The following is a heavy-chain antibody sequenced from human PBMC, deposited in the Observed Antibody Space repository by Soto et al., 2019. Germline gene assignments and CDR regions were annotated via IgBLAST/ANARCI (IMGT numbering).Heavy chain of an antibody. D-gene: IGHD5-12*01. CDR2: IIPKLGSA. CDR3: ARGREGYNFGAVY. J-gene: IGHJ4*02. CDR1: GGGNLRDYR. Sequence: QVQLVQSGAEVKEPGSSVKVSCKASGGGNLRDYRTTWVRRAPGQGLEWMGGIIPKLGSANYAQKFQGRVAITADESTNSVYIELRSLRSDDTAVYYCARGREGYNFGAVYWGQGTPVTVSS. V-gene: IGHV1-69*01.